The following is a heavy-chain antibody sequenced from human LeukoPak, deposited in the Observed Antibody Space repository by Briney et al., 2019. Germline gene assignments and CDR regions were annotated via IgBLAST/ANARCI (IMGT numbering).Heavy chain of an antibody. Sequence: SETLSLTCAVYGGSFSGYYWSWIRQPPGKGLEWIGEINHSGSTNYNPSLKSRVTISVDTSKNQFSLELSSVTAADTAVYYCARDFWSGYNCFDYWGQGTLVTVSS. J-gene: IGHJ4*02. D-gene: IGHD3-3*01. CDR1: GGSFSGYY. V-gene: IGHV4-34*01. CDR2: INHSGST. CDR3: ARDFWSGYNCFDY.